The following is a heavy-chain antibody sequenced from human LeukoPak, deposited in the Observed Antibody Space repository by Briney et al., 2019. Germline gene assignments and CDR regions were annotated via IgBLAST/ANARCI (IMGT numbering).Heavy chain of an antibody. J-gene: IGHJ4*02. D-gene: IGHD5-18*01. Sequence: GGSLRLSCAASGFTFSSYGMHWVRQAPGKGLEWVAVIWYDGSNKYYADSVKGRFTISRDNSKNTLYLRMNSLRAEDTAVYYCAKDTEPWIQAYYFDYWGQGTLVTVSS. CDR3: AKDTEPWIQAYYFDY. CDR2: IWYDGSNK. CDR1: GFTFSSYG. V-gene: IGHV3-33*06.